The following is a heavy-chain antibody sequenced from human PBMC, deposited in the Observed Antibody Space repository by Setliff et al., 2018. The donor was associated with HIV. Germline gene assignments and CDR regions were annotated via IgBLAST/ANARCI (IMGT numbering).Heavy chain of an antibody. CDR1: GGSISSSTYY. CDR3: ARFSTSSGGTFDY. J-gene: IGHJ4*02. D-gene: IGHD6-6*01. CDR2: IYYSGST. Sequence: SETLSLTCTVSGGSISSSTYYWGWIRQPPGKGLEWIGSIYYSGSTYYNPSLESRVTISVDTSKNQFSLKLTSVTAADTAVYYCARFSTSSGGTFDYWGQGTLVTVSS. V-gene: IGHV4-39*07.